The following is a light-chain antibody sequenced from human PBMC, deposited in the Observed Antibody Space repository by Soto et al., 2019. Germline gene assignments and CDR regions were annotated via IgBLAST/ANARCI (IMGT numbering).Light chain of an antibody. CDR3: QQSYSTLWT. CDR2: AAS. J-gene: IGKJ1*01. CDR1: QSISSY. V-gene: IGKV1-39*01. Sequence: DIQMTQSPSSLSASVGDRVTITCRASQSISSYLNWYQQKPGKAPKLLLYAASSLQSVVPSRFSGSGSGTDFTLTSSSLQPEDFANYYCQQSYSTLWTFGQGTKVEIK.